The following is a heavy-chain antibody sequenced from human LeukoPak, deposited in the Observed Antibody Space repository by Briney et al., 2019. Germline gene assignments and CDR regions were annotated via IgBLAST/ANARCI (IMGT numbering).Heavy chain of an antibody. CDR1: GFTFSGYG. V-gene: IGHV3-23*01. Sequence: GGSLRLSCATSGFTFSGYGMSWVRQAPGKGLEWVSAISSGGSRTYYADSVRGRFTISRDNSRNTLYLQMNSLRAEDTAIYYCSKEHPQDHIDHWGQGTLVTVSS. J-gene: IGHJ4*02. CDR3: SKEHPQDHIDH. D-gene: IGHD1-14*01. CDR2: ISSGGSRT.